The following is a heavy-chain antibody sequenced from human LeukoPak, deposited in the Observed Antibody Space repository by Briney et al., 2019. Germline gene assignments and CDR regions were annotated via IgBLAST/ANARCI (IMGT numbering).Heavy chain of an antibody. CDR3: VREYCSGDRCYSSYYGMDV. V-gene: IGHV3-21*01. D-gene: IGHD2-15*01. CDR1: GFTFSSYS. J-gene: IGHJ6*02. CDR2: ISSSSDYI. Sequence: PGGSLRLSCAASGFTFSSYSMNWVRQAPGKGLEWVSSISSSSDYIYYADSVKGRFAISRDSAKNSLYLQLNSLRAEDTAVFYCVREYCSGDRCYSSYYGMDVWGQGTTVTVSS.